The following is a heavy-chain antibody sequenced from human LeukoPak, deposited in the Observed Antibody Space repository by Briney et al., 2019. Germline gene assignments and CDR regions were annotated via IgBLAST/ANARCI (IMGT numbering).Heavy chain of an antibody. CDR3: AKGPLCSGGSCYPSYYYYGMDV. V-gene: IGHV3-23*01. Sequence: PGGSLRLSCAASGFTFSSYAMSWVRQAPGKGLEWVSAISGSGGSTYYADSVKGRFTISRDNSKNTLYLQMNSLRAEDTAVYYCAKGPLCSGGSCYPSYYYYGMDVWGQGTTVTVSS. CDR2: ISGSGGST. D-gene: IGHD2-15*01. J-gene: IGHJ6*02. CDR1: GFTFSSYA.